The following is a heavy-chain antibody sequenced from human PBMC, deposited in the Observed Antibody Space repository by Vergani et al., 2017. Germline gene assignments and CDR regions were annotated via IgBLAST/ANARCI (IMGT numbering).Heavy chain of an antibody. CDR2: IIPILGIA. V-gene: IGHV1-69*02. Sequence: QVQLVQSGAEVKKPGSSVKVSCKASGGTFSSYTISWVRQAPGQGLEWMGRIIPILGIANYAQKFQGRVTITADKSTSTAYMELSSLRSEDTGVYYCAKAETALITDYYYGMDVWGQGTTVIVS. CDR1: GGTFSSYT. D-gene: IGHD5-18*01. CDR3: AKAETALITDYYYGMDV. J-gene: IGHJ6*02.